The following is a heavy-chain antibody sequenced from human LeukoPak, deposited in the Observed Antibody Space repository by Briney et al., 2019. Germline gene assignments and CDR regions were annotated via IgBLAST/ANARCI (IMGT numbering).Heavy chain of an antibody. Sequence: SETLSLTCAVYGESFSGYYWSWIRQPPGKGLEWIGEINHSGSTNYNPSLKSRVTISVDTSKNQFSLKLSSVTAADTAVYYCASLPYDYVWGSYRYSPFDYWGQGTLVTVSS. CDR3: ASLPYDYVWGSYRYSPFDY. CDR2: INHSGST. CDR1: GESFSGYY. D-gene: IGHD3-16*02. V-gene: IGHV4-34*01. J-gene: IGHJ4*02.